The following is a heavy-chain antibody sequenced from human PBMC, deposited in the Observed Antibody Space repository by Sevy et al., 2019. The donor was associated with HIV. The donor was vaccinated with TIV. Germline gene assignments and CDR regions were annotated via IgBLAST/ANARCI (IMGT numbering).Heavy chain of an antibody. Sequence: GGSLRLSCAASGFTFSNYALTWVRQAPGKGLDWVSSITCSSTTIYYADSVKGRFTVSRDNSNNTLYLHINSLRAEDTAVYYCARDGLYGGNFEYFQHWGQGTLVTVSS. V-gene: IGHV3-23*01. CDR2: ITCSSTTI. J-gene: IGHJ1*01. CDR3: ARDGLYGGNFEYFQH. CDR1: GFTFSNYA. D-gene: IGHD4-17*01.